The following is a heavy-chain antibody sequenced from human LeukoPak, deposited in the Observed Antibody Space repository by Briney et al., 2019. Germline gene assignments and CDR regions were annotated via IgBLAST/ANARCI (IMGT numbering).Heavy chain of an antibody. V-gene: IGHV4-59*12. CDR1: GGSISSYY. D-gene: IGHD3-10*01. Sequence: SETLSLTCTVSGGSISSYYWSWIRQPPGKGLEWIGYIYDSGSTYYSPSLKSRVTISLDTSRNQFSLKLNSVTAADTAVYYCAKSNGYGLVDIWGQGTMVTVSS. CDR2: IYDSGST. J-gene: IGHJ3*02. CDR3: AKSNGYGLVDI.